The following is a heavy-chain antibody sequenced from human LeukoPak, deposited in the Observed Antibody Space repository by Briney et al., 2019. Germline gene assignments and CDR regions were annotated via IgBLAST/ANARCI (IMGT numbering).Heavy chain of an antibody. Sequence: ASVKVSCKASGGTFSSYAISWVRQAPGQGLEWMGGITPIFGTANYAQKFQGRVTITADESTSTAYMELSSLRSEDTAVYYCARGGDIVVVPAAMIYWGQGTLVTVSS. CDR1: GGTFSSYA. CDR3: ARGGDIVVVPAAMIY. J-gene: IGHJ4*02. D-gene: IGHD2-2*01. V-gene: IGHV1-69*13. CDR2: ITPIFGTA.